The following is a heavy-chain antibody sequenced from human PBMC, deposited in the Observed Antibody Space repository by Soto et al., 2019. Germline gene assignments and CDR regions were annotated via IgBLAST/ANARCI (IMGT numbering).Heavy chain of an antibody. V-gene: IGHV3-21*01. D-gene: IGHD2-15*01. CDR2: ISSGSSNI. CDR3: ASTTVVAATFDF. Sequence: EVQLVESGGGLVKPGGSLTLSCGASGFAFRSYNMNWVRQAPGKGLEWVASISSGSSNIYYADSVKGRFTISRDNAKNSLYLQMDSLRAEDSAVYYCASTTVVAATFDFWAQGTLVTVSS. CDR1: GFAFRSYN. J-gene: IGHJ4*02.